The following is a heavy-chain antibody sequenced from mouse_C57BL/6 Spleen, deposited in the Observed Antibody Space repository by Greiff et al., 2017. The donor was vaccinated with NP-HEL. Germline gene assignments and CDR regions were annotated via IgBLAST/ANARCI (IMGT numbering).Heavy chain of an antibody. CDR3: ARWGDDYDVFDY. D-gene: IGHD2-4*01. CDR2: IYPRSGNT. J-gene: IGHJ2*01. V-gene: IGHV1-81*01. CDR1: GYTFTSYG. Sequence: VQLQQSGAELARPGASVKLSCKASGYTFTSYGISWVKQRTGQGLEWIGEIYPRSGNTYYNEKFKGKATLTADKSSSTAYMELRSLTSEDSAVYFCARWGDDYDVFDYWGQGTTLTVSS.